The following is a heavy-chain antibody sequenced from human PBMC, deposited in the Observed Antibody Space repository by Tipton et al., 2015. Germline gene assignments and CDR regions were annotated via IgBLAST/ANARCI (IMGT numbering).Heavy chain of an antibody. V-gene: IGHV1-2*02. CDR1: GYTFTDYY. J-gene: IGHJ4*02. Sequence: QVQLVQSGPEVKKPGASVMVSCKASGYTFTDYYMHWVRQAPGQGLEWMAWINPYNGDTDCSQKFQGRVTMSRDTSTSTAYMELSRLKSDDTAVYYCARDQAFKSGLIDYWGQGTLVTVSS. CDR2: INPYNGDT. CDR3: ARDQAFKSGLIDY. D-gene: IGHD5-12*01.